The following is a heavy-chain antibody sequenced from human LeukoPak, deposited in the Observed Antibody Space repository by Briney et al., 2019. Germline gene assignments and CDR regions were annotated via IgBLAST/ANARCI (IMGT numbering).Heavy chain of an antibody. CDR1: GVSISNYY. Sequence: SETLSLTCTVSGVSISNYYWSWIRQPPGKGLEWVGYIYYSGSTNYNPSLKSRVTISIDTSKKQVSLKLSAVTSADAAVYYCAGGPGDKRSGFDPGGKGTLVTVSS. D-gene: IGHD3-10*01. J-gene: IGHJ5*02. CDR3: AGGPGDKRSGFDP. CDR2: IYYSGST. V-gene: IGHV4-59*01.